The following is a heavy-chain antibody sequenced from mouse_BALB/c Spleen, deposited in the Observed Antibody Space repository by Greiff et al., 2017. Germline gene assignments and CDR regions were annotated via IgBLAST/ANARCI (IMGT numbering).Heavy chain of an antibody. D-gene: IGHD2-4*01. CDR2: IWAGGST. J-gene: IGHJ4*01. Sequence: QVQLKESGPGLVAPSQSLSITCTVSGFSLTSYGVHWVRQPPGKGLEWLGVIWAGGSTNYNSALMSRLSISKDNSKSQVFLKMNSLQTDDTAMYYCARDDRGMITFYAMDYWGQGTSVTVSS. CDR3: ARDDRGMITFYAMDY. CDR1: GFSLTSYG. V-gene: IGHV2-9*02.